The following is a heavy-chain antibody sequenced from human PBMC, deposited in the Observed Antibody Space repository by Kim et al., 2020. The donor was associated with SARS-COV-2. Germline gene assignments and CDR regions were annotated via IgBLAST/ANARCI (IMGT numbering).Heavy chain of an antibody. D-gene: IGHD2-21*01. CDR3: ARVDDIVVVIPSDY. Sequence: ADSVKGRFTISRDNAKNALSLQMNSLRDEDTALYYCARVDDIVVVIPSDYWGQGTLVTFSS. J-gene: IGHJ4*02. V-gene: IGHV3-48*02.